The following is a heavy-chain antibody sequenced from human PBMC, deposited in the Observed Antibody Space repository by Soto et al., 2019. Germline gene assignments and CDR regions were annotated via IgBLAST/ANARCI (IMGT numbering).Heavy chain of an antibody. CDR2: VSGSGRTT. CDR1: GFSFSNYA. J-gene: IGHJ4*02. D-gene: IGHD4-17*01. CDR3: ARAQPTTVTPLGY. Sequence: EVQLVESGGGLVQPGGSLRLSCAASGFSFSNYAMSWVRQGPGKGLEWVSGVSGSGRTTYYADSVKGRLTISRDNSENTLYLRMNSLRVEDTAVYYCARAQPTTVTPLGYWVQGTLVTVSS. V-gene: IGHV3-23*04.